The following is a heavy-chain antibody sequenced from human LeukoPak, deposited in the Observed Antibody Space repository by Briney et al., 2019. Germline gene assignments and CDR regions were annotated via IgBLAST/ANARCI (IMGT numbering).Heavy chain of an antibody. D-gene: IGHD1-7*01. CDR1: GFTFSSYG. V-gene: IGHV3-30*02. J-gene: IGHJ5*02. CDR3: AKLPDYILELKTWFDP. CDR2: MRYDENNK. Sequence: PGGSLRLSCAASGFTFSSYGMHWVRQAPGKGLECVAFMRYDENNKYYADSVKGRFTISRDNSKNTLYLQMNSLRAEDTAVYYCAKLPDYILELKTWFDPWGQGTLVTVSS.